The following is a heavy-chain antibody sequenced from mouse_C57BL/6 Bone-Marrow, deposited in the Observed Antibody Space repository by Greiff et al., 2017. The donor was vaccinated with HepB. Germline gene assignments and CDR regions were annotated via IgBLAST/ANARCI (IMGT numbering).Heavy chain of an antibody. J-gene: IGHJ4*01. CDR2: SRNKANDYTT. CDR3: ARDARYVDY. Sequence: EVQRVESGGGLVQSGRSLRLSCATSGFTFSDFYMEWVRQAPGKGLEWIAASRNKANDYTTEYSASVKGRFIVSRDTSQSILYLQMNALRAEDTAIYYCARDARYVDYWGQGTSVTVSS. D-gene: IGHD2-14*01. CDR1: GFTFSDFY. V-gene: IGHV7-1*01.